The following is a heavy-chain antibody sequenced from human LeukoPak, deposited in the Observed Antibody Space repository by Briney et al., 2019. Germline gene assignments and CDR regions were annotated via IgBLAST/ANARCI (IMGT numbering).Heavy chain of an antibody. D-gene: IGHD6-6*01. CDR1: GGSISSYY. V-gene: IGHV4-59*01. J-gene: IGHJ6*03. CDR2: IYYSGSI. Sequence: PSETLSLTCTVSGGSISSYYWSWIRQPPGKGLEWIGYIYYSGSINYNPSLKSRVTISVDTSKNQFSLKLSSVTAADTAVYYCARVAARAYYYYYMDVWGKGTTVTVSS. CDR3: ARVAARAYYYYYMDV.